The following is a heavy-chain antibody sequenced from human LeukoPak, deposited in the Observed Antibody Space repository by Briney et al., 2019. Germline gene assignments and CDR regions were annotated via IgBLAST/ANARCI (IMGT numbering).Heavy chain of an antibody. V-gene: IGHV3-33*01. CDR3: ARDLGYCTNGVCHTRFDY. CDR1: GFTFGSYG. J-gene: IGHJ4*02. CDR2: IWYDGSNK. D-gene: IGHD2-8*01. Sequence: GGSLRLSCAASGFTFGSYGMHWVRQAPGKGLEWVAVIWYDGSNKYYADSVKGRFTISRDNSKNTLGLQMNSLRAADTAVYNCARDLGYCTNGVCHTRFDYWGQGTLVAVSS.